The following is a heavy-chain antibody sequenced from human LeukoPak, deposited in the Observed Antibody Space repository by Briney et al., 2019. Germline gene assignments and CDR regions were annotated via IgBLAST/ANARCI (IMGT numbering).Heavy chain of an antibody. J-gene: IGHJ6*02. CDR2: INPNSGGT. D-gene: IGHD3-10*01. CDR3: ASSYYYGSGSYYPYYYYGMDV. CDR1: GYTFTGYY. V-gene: IGHV1-2*02. Sequence: ASVKVSCKASGYTFTGYYMHWVRQAPGQGLDWMGWINPNSGGTNYAQKFQGRVTMTRDTSISTAYMELSRLSSDDTAVYYCASSYYYGSGSYYPYYYYGMDVWGQGTTVTVSS.